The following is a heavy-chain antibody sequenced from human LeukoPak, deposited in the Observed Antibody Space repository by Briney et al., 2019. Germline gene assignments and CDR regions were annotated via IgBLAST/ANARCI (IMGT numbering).Heavy chain of an antibody. J-gene: IGHJ4*02. Sequence: SETLSLTCIVSGYSINSGYHWGWIRQPPGKGLEWIGSIYHSGSTYYNPSLKSRVTISIDTSKNQFSLKLSTVTAADTAVYYCARHYLYDTSGDGTYYFDYWGQGTLVTVSS. V-gene: IGHV4-38-2*02. CDR2: IYHSGST. D-gene: IGHD3-22*01. CDR3: ARHYLYDTSGDGTYYFDY. CDR1: GYSINSGYH.